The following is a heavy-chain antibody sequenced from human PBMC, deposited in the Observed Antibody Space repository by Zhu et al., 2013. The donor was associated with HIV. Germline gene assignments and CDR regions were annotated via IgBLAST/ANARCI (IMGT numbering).Heavy chain of an antibody. CDR1: GYTFTSYG. CDR3: ARSLGLTFGVVV. Sequence: QVKLVQSGGEVKKPGASVKVSCKASGYTFTSYGITWVRQVPGQGFEWMGWINPDSGDTDYAQKFLGRVSITRDMSIGTAFMEVRRLTSDDTAVYYCARSLGLTFGVVVWGQGTLVTVSS. D-gene: IGHD3-3*01. CDR2: INPDSGDT. J-gene: IGHJ4*02. V-gene: IGHV1-2*02.